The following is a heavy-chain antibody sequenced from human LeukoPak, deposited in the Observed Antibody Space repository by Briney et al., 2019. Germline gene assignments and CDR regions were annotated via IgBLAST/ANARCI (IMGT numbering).Heavy chain of an antibody. D-gene: IGHD4-17*01. V-gene: IGHV3-20*04. CDR1: GFTFDDYG. CDR3: ARLGGRSTVTKIDY. J-gene: IGHJ4*02. Sequence: GGSLRLSCAASGFTFDDYGMSWVRQAPGKGLEWVSGINWNGGSTGYADSVKGRFSISRDNAKNSLYLQMNSLRAEDTAVYYCARLGGRSTVTKIDYWGQGTLVTVSS. CDR2: INWNGGST.